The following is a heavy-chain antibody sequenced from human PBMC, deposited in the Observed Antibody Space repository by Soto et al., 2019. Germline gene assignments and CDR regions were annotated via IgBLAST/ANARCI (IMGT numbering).Heavy chain of an antibody. CDR3: ARGLDCTNGVCPRSFYGMDV. V-gene: IGHV4-59*01. CDR1: GGSISSYY. J-gene: IGHJ6*02. CDR2: IYYSGST. Sequence: SETLSLTCTVSGGSISSYYWSWIRQPPGKGLEWIGYIYYSGSTNYNPSLKSRVTISVDTSKNQFSLKLSSVTAADTAVYYCARGLDCTNGVCPRSFYGMDVWGQGTTVTVSS. D-gene: IGHD2-8*01.